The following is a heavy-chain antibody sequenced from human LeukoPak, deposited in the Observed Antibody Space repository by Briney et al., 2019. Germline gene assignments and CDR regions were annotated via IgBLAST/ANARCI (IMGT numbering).Heavy chain of an antibody. CDR3: ARHDYYYYYMDV. Sequence: SETLSLTRTVSGGSISSGSYFWSWIRQPAGKGLEWIGRIYTIGSTDYNPSLKSRVTISVDTSKNQFSLKLSSVTAADTAVYYCARHDYYYYYMDVWGKGTTVTISS. V-gene: IGHV4-61*02. J-gene: IGHJ6*03. CDR1: GGSISSGSYF. CDR2: IYTIGST.